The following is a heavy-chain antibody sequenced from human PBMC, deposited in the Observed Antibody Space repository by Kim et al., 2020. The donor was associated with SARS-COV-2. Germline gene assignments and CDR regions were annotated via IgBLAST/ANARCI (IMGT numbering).Heavy chain of an antibody. D-gene: IGHD3-10*01. CDR3: ARLRLWDYYGSGSYRGGAFDI. Sequence: SETLSLTCTVSGGSISSSSYYWGWIRQPPGKGLEWIGSIYYSGSTYYNPSLKSRVTISVDTSKNQFSLKLSSVTAADTAVYYCARLRLWDYYGSGSYRGGAFDIWGQGTMVTVSS. J-gene: IGHJ3*02. CDR2: IYYSGST. V-gene: IGHV4-39*01. CDR1: GGSISSSSYY.